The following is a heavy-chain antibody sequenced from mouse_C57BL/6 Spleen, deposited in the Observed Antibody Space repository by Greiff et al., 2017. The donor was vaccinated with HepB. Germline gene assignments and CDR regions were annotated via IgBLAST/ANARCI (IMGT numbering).Heavy chain of an antibody. CDR2: INPNNGGT. V-gene: IGHV1-26*01. CDR3: AVGRYFDV. CDR1: GYTFTDYY. Sequence: EVQLQQSGPELVKPGASVKISCKASGYTFTDYYMNWVKQSHGKSLEWIGDINPNNGGTSYNQKFKGKATLTVDKSSSTAYMELRSLTSEDSAVYYCAVGRYFDVWGTGTTVTVSS. J-gene: IGHJ1*03.